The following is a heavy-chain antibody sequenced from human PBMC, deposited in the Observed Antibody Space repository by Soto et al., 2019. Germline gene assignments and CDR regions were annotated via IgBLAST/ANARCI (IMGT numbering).Heavy chain of an antibody. CDR1: GFTFNNYA. D-gene: IGHD6-19*01. CDR3: VKRERAVPGYYFAY. Sequence: GGSLRLSCAASGFTFNNYAMSWVRQAPGKGLEWVSAISGSGATTYYADSVKGRFTISRDNSKNTVYLQMNSLRAEDTAVYYCVKRERAVPGYYFAYWGQGTLVTVSS. V-gene: IGHV3-23*01. CDR2: ISGSGATT. J-gene: IGHJ4*02.